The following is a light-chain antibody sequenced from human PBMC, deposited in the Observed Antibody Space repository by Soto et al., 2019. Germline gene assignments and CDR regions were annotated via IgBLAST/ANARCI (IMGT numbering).Light chain of an antibody. CDR2: GNS. CDR1: SSNIGAGYD. CDR3: QSYDSSLSALYV. V-gene: IGLV1-40*01. Sequence: QSVLKQPPSVSGAPGQRVTISCTGSSSNIGAGYDVHWYQQLPGTAPKLLIYGNSNRPSGVPDRFSGSKSGTSASLAITGLQAEDEADYYCQSYDSSLSALYVFGTGTKVTVL. J-gene: IGLJ1*01.